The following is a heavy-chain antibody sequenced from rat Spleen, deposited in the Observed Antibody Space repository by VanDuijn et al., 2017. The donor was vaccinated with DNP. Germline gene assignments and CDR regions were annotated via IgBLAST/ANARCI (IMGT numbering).Heavy chain of an antibody. Sequence: EVQLVESGGGLVQPGRSLKLSCAASGFTFSKYGMAWVRQAPTKGLEWVASISTVGDNTYYRDSVKGRFTISRDNAESTLYLQMNSLRSEDTATYYCTRRFRDTRAMDAWGQGTSVTVSS. J-gene: IGHJ4*01. CDR3: TRRFRDTRAMDA. D-gene: IGHD4-3*01. CDR2: ISTVGDNT. V-gene: IGHV5S13*01. CDR1: GFTFSKYG.